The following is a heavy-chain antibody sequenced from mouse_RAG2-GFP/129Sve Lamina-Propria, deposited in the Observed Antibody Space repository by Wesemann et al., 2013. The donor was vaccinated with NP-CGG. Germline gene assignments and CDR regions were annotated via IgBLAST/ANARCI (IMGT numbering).Heavy chain of an antibody. J-gene: IGHJ3*01. D-gene: IGHD4-1*01. Sequence: EVKLVESGGGLVQPGGSLKLSCAASGFTFSSYAMSWVRQTPEKRLEWVAYISSGGGNTYYPDSVKGRFTISRDNAKNTLYLQMSSLRSEDTALYYCARGSPTGTWFAYWGQGTLVTVSA. V-gene: IGHV5-9*01. CDR3: ARGSPTGTWFAY. CDR1: GFTFSSYA. CDR2: ISSGGGNT.